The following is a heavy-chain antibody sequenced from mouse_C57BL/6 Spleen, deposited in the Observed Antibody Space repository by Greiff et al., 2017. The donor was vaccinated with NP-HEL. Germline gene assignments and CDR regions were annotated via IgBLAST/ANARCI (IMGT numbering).Heavy chain of an antibody. CDR2: IYPGSGST. V-gene: IGHV1-55*01. CDR3: APIYSNYGYFDV. J-gene: IGHJ1*03. CDR1: GYTFTSYW. D-gene: IGHD2-5*01. Sequence: QVQLKQPGAELVKPGASVKMSCKASGYTFTSYWITWVKQRPGQGLEWIGDIYPGSGSTNYNEKFKSKATLTVDTSSSTAYMQLSSLTSEDSAVYYCAPIYSNYGYFDVWGTGTTVTVSS.